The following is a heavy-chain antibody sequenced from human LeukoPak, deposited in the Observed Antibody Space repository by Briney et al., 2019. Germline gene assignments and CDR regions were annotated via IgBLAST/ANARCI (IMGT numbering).Heavy chain of an antibody. V-gene: IGHV3-74*01. CDR3: ARDQVMNSSSWYEYYYYYGMDV. CDR1: GFTFSSYW. Sequence: GGSLRLSCAASGFTFSSYWMHWVRQAPGKGLVWVSRINSDGSSTSYADSVKGRFTISRDDAKNTLYLQMNSLRAEDTAVYYCARDQVMNSSSWYEYYYYYGMDVWGQGTTVTVSS. D-gene: IGHD6-13*01. J-gene: IGHJ6*02. CDR2: INSDGSST.